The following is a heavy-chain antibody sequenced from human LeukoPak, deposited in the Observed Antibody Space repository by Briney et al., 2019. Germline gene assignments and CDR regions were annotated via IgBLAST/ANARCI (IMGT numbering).Heavy chain of an antibody. CDR1: GGSISSGSYY. CDR3: ARERSSGWYFAFDI. J-gene: IGHJ3*02. V-gene: IGHV4-61*02. Sequence: SQTLSLTCTVSGGSISSGSYYWSWIRQPAGKGLEWIGRIYTSGSTNYNPSLKSRVTISVDTSKNQFSLKLSSVTAADTAVYYCARERSSGWYFAFDIWGQGPMVTVSS. D-gene: IGHD6-19*01. CDR2: IYTSGST.